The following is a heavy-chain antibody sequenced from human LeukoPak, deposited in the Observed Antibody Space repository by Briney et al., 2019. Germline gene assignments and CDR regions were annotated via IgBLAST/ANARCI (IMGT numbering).Heavy chain of an antibody. V-gene: IGHV3-74*01. J-gene: IGHJ4*02. Sequence: GGSLRLSCAAPGFTFSSYWMHWVRQAPGKGLVWVSRINSDGSSTRYAVSVKGRFTISRDNAKNTLYLQMNSLRAEDKAVYYCARALRYCSSTSCYRLDYWGQGTLVTVSS. CDR2: INSDGSST. CDR1: GFTFSSYW. CDR3: ARALRYCSSTSCYRLDY. D-gene: IGHD2-2*02.